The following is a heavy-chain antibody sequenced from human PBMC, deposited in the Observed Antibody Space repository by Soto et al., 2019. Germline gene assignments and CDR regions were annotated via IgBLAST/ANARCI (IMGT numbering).Heavy chain of an antibody. V-gene: IGHV3-9*01. D-gene: IGHD7-27*01. CDR1: GFTFDDYA. J-gene: IGHJ4*02. CDR2: ISWNSGSI. Sequence: GGSLRLSCAASGFTFDDYAMHWVRQAPGKGLEWVSGISWNSGSINYADSVKGRFTISRDNAKNSLYLQMNSLRAEDTALYYCAKVLMGKYIGFDFWGQGTLVTVSS. CDR3: AKVLMGKYIGFDF.